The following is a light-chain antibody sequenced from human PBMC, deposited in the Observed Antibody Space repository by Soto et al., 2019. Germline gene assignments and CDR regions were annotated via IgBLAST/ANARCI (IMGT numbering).Light chain of an antibody. CDR1: QIGSGNY. CDR2: ATS. Sequence: ELVLAQSPGTLSLSPGDSADLSCKASQIGSGNYLSWYQQKSGQAPMLLIYATSTRAPGIPARFSGSGSGTEFTLTIRSLKPDDFATDYCHHYNTYSTFGQGTKGDIK. V-gene: IGKV3D-7*01. CDR3: HHYNTYST. J-gene: IGKJ1*01.